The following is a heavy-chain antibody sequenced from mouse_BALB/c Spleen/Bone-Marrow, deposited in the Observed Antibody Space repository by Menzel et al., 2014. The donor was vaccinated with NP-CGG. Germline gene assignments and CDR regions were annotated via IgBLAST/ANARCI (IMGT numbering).Heavy chain of an antibody. CDR3: ARNPIRRNAMDY. CDR2: IWSGGST. CDR1: GFSLTSYG. V-gene: IGHV2-2*02. Sequence: VKLVESGPGLVQPSQSLSITCTVSGFSLTSYGVHWVRQSPGKGLEWLGVIWSGGSTDYNAPFISRLNISKDNFKSQVFFKMNSLQANDTAIYYCARNPIRRNAMDYWGQGTSVTVSS. D-gene: IGHD2-12*01. J-gene: IGHJ4*01.